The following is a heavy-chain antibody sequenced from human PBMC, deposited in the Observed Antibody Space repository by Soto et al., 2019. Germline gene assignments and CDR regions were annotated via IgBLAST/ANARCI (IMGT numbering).Heavy chain of an antibody. CDR2: IYYSGNT. J-gene: IGHJ4*02. CDR3: ARDRSGVGAFDY. V-gene: IGHV4-31*03. D-gene: IGHD1-26*01. Sequence: SETLSLTCIVSGGSISSNDFYWSWIRQHPGKGLEWIGYIYYSGNTYYNPSLKSRVTILVDTSKSQFSLKVSSVTAADTAVYYCARDRSGVGAFDYWGQGTLVTVSS. CDR1: GGSISSNDFY.